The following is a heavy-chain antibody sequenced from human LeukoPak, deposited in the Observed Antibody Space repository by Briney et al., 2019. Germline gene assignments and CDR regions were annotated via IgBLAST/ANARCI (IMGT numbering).Heavy chain of an antibody. Sequence: GGSLRLSCAASGFTVSSHAMTWVPQAQGKGLEWVSAIGYSAGDTYYADSVKGRFTISRDFSMNTLYLQMTSLRADDTALYYCAKDDDGHHHGVDHWGQGTLVTVSS. CDR3: AKDDDGHHHGVDH. CDR1: GFTVSSHA. V-gene: IGHV3-23*01. CDR2: IGYSAGDT. J-gene: IGHJ4*02. D-gene: IGHD4-17*01.